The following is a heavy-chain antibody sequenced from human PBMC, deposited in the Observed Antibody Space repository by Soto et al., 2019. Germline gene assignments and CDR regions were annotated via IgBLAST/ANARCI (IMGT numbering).Heavy chain of an antibody. CDR2: ISGSGGST. Sequence: EVQLLESGGDLVQPGGSLRLSCAASGFTFSSYAMSWVRQAPGKGLEWVSAISGSGGSTYYADSVKGRFTISRDNSKNTLYLQMNSLRAEDTAVYYCAALTYYYESSGYSNYYYGMDVWGQGTTVTVSS. J-gene: IGHJ6*02. D-gene: IGHD3-22*01. CDR1: GFTFSSYA. CDR3: AALTYYYESSGYSNYYYGMDV. V-gene: IGHV3-23*01.